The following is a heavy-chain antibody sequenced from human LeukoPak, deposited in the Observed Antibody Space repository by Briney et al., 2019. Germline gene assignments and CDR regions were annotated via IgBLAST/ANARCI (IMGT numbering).Heavy chain of an antibody. CDR2: ISGAGDKT. J-gene: IGHJ4*02. Sequence: GGSLRLSCAASGFTFSSYAMSWVRQAPGKGLELVSSISGAGDKTYYADSVKGRLTISRDNSKNTLYLQMNSLRAEDTAVYYCAKGYYDYVWGSYYFDYWGQGTLVTVSS. V-gene: IGHV3-23*01. CDR3: AKGYYDYVWGSYYFDY. D-gene: IGHD3-16*01. CDR1: GFTFSSYA.